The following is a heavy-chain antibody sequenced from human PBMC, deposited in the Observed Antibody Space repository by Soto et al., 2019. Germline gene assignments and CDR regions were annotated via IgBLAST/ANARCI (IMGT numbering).Heavy chain of an antibody. D-gene: IGHD3-16*01. CDR2: ISSSSSYI. Sequence: EVQLVESGGGLVKPGGSLRLSCAASGFTFSSYSMNWVRQASGKGLEWVSSISSSSSYIYYADSVKGRFTISRDNAKNSLYLQMNSLRAEDTAVYYCASRPYYDYIWGSLPGQYLNYWGQGTLVTVSS. V-gene: IGHV3-21*01. CDR3: ASRPYYDYIWGSLPGQYLNY. J-gene: IGHJ4*02. CDR1: GFTFSSYS.